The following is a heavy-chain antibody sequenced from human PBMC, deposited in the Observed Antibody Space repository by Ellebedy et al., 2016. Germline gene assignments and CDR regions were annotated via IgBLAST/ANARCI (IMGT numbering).Heavy chain of an antibody. J-gene: IGHJ4*02. CDR2: IWYDGSNK. CDR1: GFTFSSYG. Sequence: GESLKISXAASGFTFSSYGMHWVRQAPGKGLEWVAVIWYDGSNKYYADSVKGRFTISRDNSKNTLYLQMNSLRAEDTAVYYCANSRYDSSGYGLNYFDYWGQGTLVTVSS. CDR3: ANSRYDSSGYGLNYFDY. D-gene: IGHD3-22*01. V-gene: IGHV3-33*06.